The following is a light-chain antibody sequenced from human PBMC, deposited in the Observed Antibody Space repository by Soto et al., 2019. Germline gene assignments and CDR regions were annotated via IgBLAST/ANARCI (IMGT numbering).Light chain of an antibody. CDR3: QKYNSVPYT. J-gene: IGKJ2*01. CDR2: DGS. V-gene: IGKV1-27*01. Sequence: DVQMTQSPSSLSASVGDRVTITCRASQAISIYLAWFQQRPGKAPNLLIYDGSTLHSGIPSRFSGSGSGTDFTLTITSLQPEDVGTYYCQKYNSVPYTFGQGTRLEIK. CDR1: QAISIY.